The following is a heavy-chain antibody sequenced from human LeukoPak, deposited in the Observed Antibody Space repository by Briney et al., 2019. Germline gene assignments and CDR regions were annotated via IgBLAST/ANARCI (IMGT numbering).Heavy chain of an antibody. D-gene: IGHD3-22*01. CDR2: IYYSGST. CDR3: ASSMIWGYYYDSSGYYN. V-gene: IGHV4-39*07. Sequence: KPSETLSLTCTVSGGSISSSSYYWGWIRQPPGKGLEWIGSIYYSGSTYYNPSLKSRVTISVDTSKNQFSLKLSSVTAADTAVYYCASSMIWGYYYDSSGYYNWGQGTLVTVSS. CDR1: GGSISSSSYY. J-gene: IGHJ4*02.